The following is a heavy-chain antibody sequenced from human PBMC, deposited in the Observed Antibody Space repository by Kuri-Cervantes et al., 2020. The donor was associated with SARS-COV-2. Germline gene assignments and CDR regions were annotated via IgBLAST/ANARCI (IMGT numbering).Heavy chain of an antibody. D-gene: IGHD1-1*01. CDR2: ISSSSSI. CDR1: GFIFSSYS. J-gene: IGHJ6*02. CDR3: ARETILPPDYYGMDV. V-gene: IGHV3-48*04. Sequence: GESLKISCAASGFIFSSYSMNWVRQAPGKGLEWVSYISSSSSIYYADSVKGRFTISRDNAKNSLYLQMNSLRAEDTAVYYCARETILPPDYYGMDVWGQGTTVTVSS.